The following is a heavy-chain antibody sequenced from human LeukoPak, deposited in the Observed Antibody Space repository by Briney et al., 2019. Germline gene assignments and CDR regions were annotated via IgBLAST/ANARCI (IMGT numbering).Heavy chain of an antibody. J-gene: IGHJ5*02. Sequence: ASVKVSCKASGYTFTSYGISWVRQAPGQGLEWMGWISAYNGNTNYAQKLQGRVTMTTDTSTSTAYMELRSLRCDDTAVYYCARDPLSSSTSRGSNWFDPWGQGTLVTVSS. CDR1: GYTFTSYG. CDR2: ISAYNGNT. D-gene: IGHD2-2*01. CDR3: ARDPLSSSTSRGSNWFDP. V-gene: IGHV1-18*01.